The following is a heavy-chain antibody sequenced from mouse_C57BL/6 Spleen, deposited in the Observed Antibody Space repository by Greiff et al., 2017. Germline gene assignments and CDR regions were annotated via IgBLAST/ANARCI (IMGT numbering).Heavy chain of an antibody. Sequence: QVHVKQPGAELVKPGASVKLSCKASGYTFTSYWMHWVKQRPGRGLGWIGRIDPNSGGTKYNEKFKSKATLTVDKPSSTAYMQLSSLTSEDSAVYYCARGGHYGSSSYYFDYWGQGTTLTVSS. V-gene: IGHV1-72*01. D-gene: IGHD1-1*01. CDR1: GYTFTSYW. CDR3: ARGGHYGSSSYYFDY. CDR2: IDPNSGGT. J-gene: IGHJ2*01.